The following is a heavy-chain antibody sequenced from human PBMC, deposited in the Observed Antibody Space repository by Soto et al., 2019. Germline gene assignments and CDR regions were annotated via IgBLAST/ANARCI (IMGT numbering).Heavy chain of an antibody. V-gene: IGHV3-30*18. CDR1: GFTFSSYG. Sequence: QVQLVESGGGVVQPGRSLRLSCAASGFTFSSYGMHWVRQAPGKGLEWVAVISYDGSSGYYADSVRGRFTISRDNSKNTLYLQMNSLRAEDMAVHYCSKSPPASAGYFDYWGQGTLATVSS. CDR3: SKSPPASAGYFDY. D-gene: IGHD6-25*01. CDR2: ISYDGSSG. J-gene: IGHJ4*02.